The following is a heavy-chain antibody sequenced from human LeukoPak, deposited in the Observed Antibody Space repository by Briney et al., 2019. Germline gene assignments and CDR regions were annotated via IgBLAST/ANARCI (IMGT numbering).Heavy chain of an antibody. Sequence: KPSETLSLTCTVSGGSISSYYWSWIRQPPGKGLEWIGYIYCSGSTNYNPSLKSRVTISVDTSKNQFSLKLSSVTAADTAVYYCARGVAVAAYYMDVWGKGTTVTVSS. J-gene: IGHJ6*03. CDR3: ARGVAVAAYYMDV. D-gene: IGHD6-19*01. V-gene: IGHV4-59*01. CDR1: GGSISSYY. CDR2: IYCSGST.